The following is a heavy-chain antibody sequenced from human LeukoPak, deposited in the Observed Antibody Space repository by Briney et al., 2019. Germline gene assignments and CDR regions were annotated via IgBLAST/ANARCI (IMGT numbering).Heavy chain of an antibody. CDR3: AKRGLWFLTNYYYYAMDV. Sequence: TGGSLRLSCAASGFTFSSYGMHWVRQAPGKGLEWVAVIWYDGSNKYYADSVKGRFTISRDNSKNTLYLQMNSLRAEDTALYYCAKRGLWFLTNYYYYAMDVWGQGTTVTVSS. CDR2: IWYDGSNK. CDR1: GFTFSSYG. V-gene: IGHV3-33*06. D-gene: IGHD3-10*01. J-gene: IGHJ6*02.